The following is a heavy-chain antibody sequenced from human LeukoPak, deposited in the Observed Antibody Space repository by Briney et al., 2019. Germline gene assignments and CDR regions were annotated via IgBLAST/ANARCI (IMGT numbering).Heavy chain of an antibody. D-gene: IGHD6-6*01. CDR3: ARVRIAARWVFDY. V-gene: IGHV1-2*02. CDR2: INPNSGGT. Sequence: ASVKVSCKASGYTFTGYYMHWVRQAPGQGLEWMGWINPNSGGTNYAQKFQGRVTMTGDTSISTAYMELSRLRSDDTAVYYRARVRIAARWVFDYWGQGTLVTVSS. J-gene: IGHJ4*02. CDR1: GYTFTGYY.